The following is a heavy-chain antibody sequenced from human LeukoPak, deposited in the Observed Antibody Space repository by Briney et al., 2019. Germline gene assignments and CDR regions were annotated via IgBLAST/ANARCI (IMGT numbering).Heavy chain of an antibody. CDR2: IYYSGST. D-gene: IGHD4-17*01. CDR3: ARRDTVTGVNHFDS. V-gene: IGHV4-31*03. Sequence: TPSETLSLTCTVSGGSISSGGYYWSWIRQHPGKGLEWIGYIYYSGSTYYNPSLKSRVTISVDTSKNQFSLNLTSVTAADTAVYYCARRDTVTGVNHFDSWGQGTLVTVSS. J-gene: IGHJ4*02. CDR1: GGSISSGGYY.